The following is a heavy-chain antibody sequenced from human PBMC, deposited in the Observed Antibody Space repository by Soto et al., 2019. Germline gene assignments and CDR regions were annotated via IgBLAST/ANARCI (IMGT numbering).Heavy chain of an antibody. J-gene: IGHJ2*01. V-gene: IGHV4-39*01. CDR3: ARRSGYSGWYLGL. CDR1: GGSISTSNFY. Sequence: SETLSLTCSFSGGSISTSNFYWAWIRQPPGKGLEWIGAIYYTGNTFYNPSLQRRLTMSVDTSKNQFSLDLKSVTAADTAVYYGARRSGYSGWYLGLWGRGILVTFSS. D-gene: IGHD5-12*01. CDR2: IYYTGNT.